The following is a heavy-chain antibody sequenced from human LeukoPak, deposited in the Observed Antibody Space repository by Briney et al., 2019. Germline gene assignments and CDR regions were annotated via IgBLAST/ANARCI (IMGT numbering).Heavy chain of an antibody. D-gene: IGHD1-14*01. J-gene: IGHJ4*02. V-gene: IGHV3-23*01. Sequence: GGSLRLSCAASGSTFSTYGMSWVRQAPGKGLEWVSGISGSGGSTYYADSVKGRFTISRDNSKNTLYLQMNSLRDEDTAVYYCAKNILPPDYWGQGTLVTVSS. CDR1: GSTFSTYG. CDR2: ISGSGGST. CDR3: AKNILPPDY.